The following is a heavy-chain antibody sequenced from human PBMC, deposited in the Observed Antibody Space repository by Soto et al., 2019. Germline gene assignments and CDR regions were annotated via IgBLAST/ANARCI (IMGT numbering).Heavy chain of an antibody. CDR1: GFTFSSYA. D-gene: IGHD3-10*01. J-gene: IGHJ3*02. CDR2: ISYDGSNK. CDR3: ARDLELRRDAFDI. Sequence: GGSLRLSCAASGFTFSSYAMHWVRQAPGKGLEWVAVISYDGSNKYYADSVKGRFTISRDNSKNTLYLQMNSLRAEDTAVYYCARDLELRRDAFDIWGQGTMGTVSS. V-gene: IGHV3-30-3*01.